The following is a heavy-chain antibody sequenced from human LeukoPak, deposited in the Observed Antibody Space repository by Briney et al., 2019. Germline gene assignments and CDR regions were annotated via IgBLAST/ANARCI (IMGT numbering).Heavy chain of an antibody. CDR1: GGTFSSYA. CDR2: IIPILGIA. D-gene: IGHD3-22*01. V-gene: IGHV1-69*04. Sequence: SVTVSCKASGGTFSSYAISWVRQAPGQGLEWMGRIIPILGIANYAQKFQGRVTITADKSTSTAYMELSSLRSEDTAVYYCARVGDSSGYSYWGQGTLVTVSS. CDR3: ARVGDSSGYSY. J-gene: IGHJ4*02.